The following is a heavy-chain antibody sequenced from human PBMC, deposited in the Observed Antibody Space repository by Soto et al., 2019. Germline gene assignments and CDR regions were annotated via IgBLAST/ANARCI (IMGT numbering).Heavy chain of an antibody. CDR1: GGSFSSGDYY. Sequence: SETLSLTCSVSGGSFSSGDYYWSWIRQPPGKGLEWIGYIFYSGSTYYNPALESRIIMSVDTSKNQFSLKLSSVTAADTAVYFFARFVFFFAWGRSYGLGFGGKGTRVTVSS. V-gene: IGHV4-30-4*01. D-gene: IGHD3-16*01. CDR3: ARFVFFFAWGRSYGLGF. J-gene: IGHJ6*04. CDR2: IFYSGST.